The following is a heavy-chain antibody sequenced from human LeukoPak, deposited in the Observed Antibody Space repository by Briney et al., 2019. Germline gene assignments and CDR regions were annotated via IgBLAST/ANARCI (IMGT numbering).Heavy chain of an antibody. J-gene: IGHJ6*02. CDR1: GYTFTSYD. V-gene: IGHV1-8*01. Sequence: ASVKVSCKASGYTFTSYDINWVRQATGQGLEWMGWMNPNSGNTGYAQKFQGRVTMTRNTSISTAYMVLSSLRSEDTAVYYCARVPFSLLRFWGRNYYYGMDVWGQGTTVTVSS. CDR2: MNPNSGNT. D-gene: IGHD3-3*01. CDR3: ARVPFSLLRFWGRNYYYGMDV.